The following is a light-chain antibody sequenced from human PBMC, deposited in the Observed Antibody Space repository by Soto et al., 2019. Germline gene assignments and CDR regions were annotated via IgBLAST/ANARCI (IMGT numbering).Light chain of an antibody. V-gene: IGKV3-11*01. CDR3: QQRSNF. J-gene: IGKJ4*01. Sequence: EIVLTQSPATLSLSPGERATLSCRASQSVSSYLAWYQQKPGQAPRLLIYYASNRATGIPARFSGSGSGTDFTLTISSLEPEDLAVYYCQQRSNFFGGGTKMEIK. CDR1: QSVSSY. CDR2: YAS.